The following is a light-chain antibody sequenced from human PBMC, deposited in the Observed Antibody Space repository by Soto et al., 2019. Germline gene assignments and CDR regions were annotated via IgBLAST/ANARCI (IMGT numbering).Light chain of an antibody. J-gene: IGLJ2*01. CDR2: RNN. Sequence: QSVLTQPPSASGTPGQRVTISCSGRSSNIGSNYVYWNQQLPGTAPKLLIYRNNQRPSGVPDRFSGSKSGTSASLAISGLRSEDEADYYCAAWDDSLSGFVVFGGGTKLTVL. CDR3: AAWDDSLSGFVV. V-gene: IGLV1-47*01. CDR1: SSNIGSNY.